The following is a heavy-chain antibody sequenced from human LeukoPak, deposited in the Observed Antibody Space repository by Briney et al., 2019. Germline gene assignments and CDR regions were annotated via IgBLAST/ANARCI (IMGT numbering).Heavy chain of an antibody. J-gene: IGHJ4*02. Sequence: PSETLSLTCTVSGYSISSGYYWGWIRQPPGKGLEWIGSIYHSGSTYYNPSLKSRVTISVDTSKNQFSLKLTSVTAADTAVYYCARVPMGEGYNFNYWGQGTLVTVSS. CDR3: ARVPMGEGYNFNY. CDR1: GYSISSGYY. D-gene: IGHD5-24*01. V-gene: IGHV4-38-2*02. CDR2: IYHSGST.